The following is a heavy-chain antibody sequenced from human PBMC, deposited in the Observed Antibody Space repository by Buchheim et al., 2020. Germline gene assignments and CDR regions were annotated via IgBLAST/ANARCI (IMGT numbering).Heavy chain of an antibody. J-gene: IGHJ6*02. Sequence: EVQLVESGGGLVQPGGSLKLSCAASGFTFSGSAMHWVRQASGKGLEWVGRIRSKANSYATAYAASVKGRFTISRDDSKNTAYLQMNSLKTEDTAVYYCTRHQGHHYDFWSGYYRASGYYYYGMDVWGQGTT. CDR2: IRSKANSYAT. CDR1: GFTFSGSA. D-gene: IGHD3-3*01. CDR3: TRHQGHHYDFWSGYYRASGYYYYGMDV. V-gene: IGHV3-73*01.